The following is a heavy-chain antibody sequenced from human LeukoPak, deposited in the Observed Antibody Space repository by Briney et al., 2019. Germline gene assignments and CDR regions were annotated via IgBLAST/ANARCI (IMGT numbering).Heavy chain of an antibody. CDR3: ARVQVTRSGYSYGLGDY. CDR2: ISAYNGNT. D-gene: IGHD5-18*01. CDR1: GGTFSSYA. Sequence: GASVKVSCKASGGTFSSYAISWVRPAPGQGLEWMGRISAYNGNTNYAQKLQGRVTMTTDTSTSTAYMELRSLRSDDTAVYYCARVQVTRSGYSYGLGDYWGQGTLVTVSS. J-gene: IGHJ4*02. V-gene: IGHV1-18*01.